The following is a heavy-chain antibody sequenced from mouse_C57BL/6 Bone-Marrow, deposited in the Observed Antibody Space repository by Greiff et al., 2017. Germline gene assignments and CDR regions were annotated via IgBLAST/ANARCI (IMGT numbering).Heavy chain of an antibody. CDR2: IYPRSGNT. D-gene: IGHD1-1*01. CDR3: ARERTYCGSSSYYAMDY. Sequence: QVQLQQSGAELARPGASVKLSFKASGYTFTSYGISWVKQRTGQGLEWIGEIYPRSGNTYYNEKFKGKATLTADKSSSTAYMELRSLTSEDSAVYFCARERTYCGSSSYYAMDYWGQGTSVTVSS. CDR1: GYTFTSYG. J-gene: IGHJ4*01. V-gene: IGHV1-81*01.